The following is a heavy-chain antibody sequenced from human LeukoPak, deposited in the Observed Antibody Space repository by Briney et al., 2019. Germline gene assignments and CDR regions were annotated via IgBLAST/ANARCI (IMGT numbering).Heavy chain of an antibody. CDR1: GGSISSYY. CDR3: ARDRGFGDYDY. Sequence: SETLSLTCTVSGGSISSYYWSWIRQPPGKGLEWIGYIYYSGSTNYNPSLKSRVTISVDTSKNQFSLKLSSVTAADPAVYYCARDRGFGDYDYWGQGTLVTVSS. V-gene: IGHV4-59*01. CDR2: IYYSGST. D-gene: IGHD3-10*01. J-gene: IGHJ4*02.